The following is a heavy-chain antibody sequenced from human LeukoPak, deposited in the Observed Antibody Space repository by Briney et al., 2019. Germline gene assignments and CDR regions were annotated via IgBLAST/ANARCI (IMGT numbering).Heavy chain of an antibody. CDR3: ARDPGPYYDSSGFDY. J-gene: IGHJ4*02. D-gene: IGHD3-22*01. Sequence: ASVKVSCKASGYTFTSYYMHWVRQAPGQGLEWMGWISAYNGNTNYAQKLQGRVTMTTDTSTSTAYMELRSLRSDDTAVYYCARDPGPYYDSSGFDYWGQGTLVTVSS. CDR1: GYTFTSYY. V-gene: IGHV1-18*04. CDR2: ISAYNGNT.